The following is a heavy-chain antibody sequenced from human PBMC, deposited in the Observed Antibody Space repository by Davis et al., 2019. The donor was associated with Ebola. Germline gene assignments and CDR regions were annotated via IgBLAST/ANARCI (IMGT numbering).Heavy chain of an antibody. Sequence: ASVKVSCKASGYTFTAYYIHWVRQAPGQGLDWMGWINPNTGGTNYAQRFQGRVTMTRDRAISTVYMEVTRLTSDDTAVYYCARGGYGDYGNGFGIWGQGTMVTVSS. D-gene: IGHD4-17*01. CDR1: GYTFTAYY. V-gene: IGHV1-2*02. J-gene: IGHJ3*02. CDR3: ARGGYGDYGNGFGI. CDR2: INPNTGGT.